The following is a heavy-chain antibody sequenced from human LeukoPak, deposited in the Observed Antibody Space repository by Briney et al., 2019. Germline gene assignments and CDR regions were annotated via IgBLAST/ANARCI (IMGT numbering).Heavy chain of an antibody. CDR2: ISTSSSYK. Sequence: GGSLRLSCAVSGFTFSSYTMNWVRQAPGKGLEWVSTISTSSSYKYYADSVKGRFTITRDNAKNSLYLQMNSLGAEDTAIYYCARDLEDYNNYGEMAIWGQGALVTVSS. CDR1: GFTFSSYT. J-gene: IGHJ4*02. CDR3: ARDLEDYNNYGEMAI. V-gene: IGHV3-21*01. D-gene: IGHD4-11*01.